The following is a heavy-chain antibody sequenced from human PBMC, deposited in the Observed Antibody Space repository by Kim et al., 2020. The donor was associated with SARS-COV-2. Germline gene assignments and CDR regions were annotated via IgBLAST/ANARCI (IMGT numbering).Heavy chain of an antibody. CDR3: ASHGLGYDRDVDY. CDR2: ISYDGSNK. CDR1: GFTFSSYA. Sequence: GGSLRLSCAASGFTFSSYAMHWVRQAPGKGLEWVAVISYDGSNKYYADSVKGRFTISRDNSKNTLYLQMNSLRAEDTAVYYCASHGLGYDRDVDYWGQGTLVTVSS. J-gene: IGHJ4*02. D-gene: IGHD5-12*01. V-gene: IGHV3-30*04.